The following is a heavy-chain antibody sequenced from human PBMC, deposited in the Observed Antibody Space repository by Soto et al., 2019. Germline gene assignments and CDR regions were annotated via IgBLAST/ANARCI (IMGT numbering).Heavy chain of an antibody. J-gene: IGHJ4*02. V-gene: IGHV1-2*04. CDR2: INPKSGGT. D-gene: IGHD3-22*01. CDR1: GYTFTGYY. Sequence: ASVKVSCKASGYTFTGYYMHWVRQAPGQGLEWMGWINPKSGGTNYAQKFEGWVTMTRDTSISTVYMELSRLRYDDTAVYYCARDIYDNSGYYLDLPHYWGQGTLVTVSS. CDR3: ARDIYDNSGYYLDLPHY.